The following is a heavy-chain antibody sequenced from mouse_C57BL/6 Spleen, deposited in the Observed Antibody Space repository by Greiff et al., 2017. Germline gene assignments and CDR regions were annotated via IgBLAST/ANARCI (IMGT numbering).Heavy chain of an antibody. J-gene: IGHJ4*01. CDR3: ARTGGQLRSMDY. Sequence: VQLQQPGAELVRPGSSVKLSCKASGYTFTSYWMDWVKQRPGQGLEWIGNIYPSDSETHYNQTFKDKATLTVDKSSSTAYMQLSSLTSEESAVYYCARTGGQLRSMDYWGQGTSVTVSS. CDR2: IYPSDSET. V-gene: IGHV1-61*01. D-gene: IGHD3-2*02. CDR1: GYTFTSYW.